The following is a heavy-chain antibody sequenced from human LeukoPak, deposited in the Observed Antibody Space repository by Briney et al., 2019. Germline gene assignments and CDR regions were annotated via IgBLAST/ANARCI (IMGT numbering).Heavy chain of an antibody. CDR2: ISSSSSTI. V-gene: IGHV3-48*01. D-gene: IGHD5-18*01. CDR1: GFTFTPYS. Sequence: PGGSMRLSCAASGFTFTPYSMNWFRQAPGKGLEWVSYISSSSSTIYYADSVKGRFTISRDNAKNSLYLQMNSLRAEDTAVYYCAVDTAMVYFDYWGQGTLVTVSS. CDR3: AVDTAMVYFDY. J-gene: IGHJ4*02.